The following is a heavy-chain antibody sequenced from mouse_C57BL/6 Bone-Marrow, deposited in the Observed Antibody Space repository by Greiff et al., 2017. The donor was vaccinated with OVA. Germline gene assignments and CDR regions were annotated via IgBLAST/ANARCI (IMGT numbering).Heavy chain of an antibody. D-gene: IGHD2-3*01. CDR1: GFSLTSYG. CDR3: AREGGGWLLLFDY. Sequence: VMLVESGPGLVQPSQSLSITCTVSGFSLTSYGVHWVRQSPGKGLEWLGVIWSGGSTDYNAAFISRLSISKDNSKSQVFFKMNSLQADDTAIYXCAREGGGWLLLFDYWGQGTTLTVSS. CDR2: IWSGGST. J-gene: IGHJ2*01. V-gene: IGHV2-2*01.